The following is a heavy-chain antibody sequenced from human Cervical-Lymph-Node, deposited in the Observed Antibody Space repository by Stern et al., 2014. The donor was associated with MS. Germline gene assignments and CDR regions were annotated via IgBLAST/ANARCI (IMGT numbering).Heavy chain of an antibody. CDR1: GGSISSSSYY. V-gene: IGHV4-39*01. CDR3: ARQGMSYYFDY. Sequence: QVQLVESGPGLVKPSETLSLTCTVSGGSISSSSYYWGWIRQPPGKGLEWIGSIYYSGSTYSNPSLKSRVTISIDTSKNQFSLKLSSVAAADTAVYYCARQGMSYYFDYWGQGTLVTVSS. CDR2: IYYSGST. J-gene: IGHJ4*02.